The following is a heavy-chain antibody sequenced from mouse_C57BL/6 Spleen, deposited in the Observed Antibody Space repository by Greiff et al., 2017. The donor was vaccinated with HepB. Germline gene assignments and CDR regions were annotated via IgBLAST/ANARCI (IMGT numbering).Heavy chain of an antibody. D-gene: IGHD4-1*01. Sequence: QVQLLQSGPELVKPGASVKISCKASGYAFSSSWMNWVKQRPGKGLEWIGRIYPGDGDTNYNGKFKGKATLTADKSSSTAYMQLSSLTSEDSAVYFCARERTGTNFDVWGTGTTVTVSS. CDR2: IYPGDGDT. V-gene: IGHV1-82*01. CDR1: GYAFSSSW. J-gene: IGHJ1*03. CDR3: ARERTGTNFDV.